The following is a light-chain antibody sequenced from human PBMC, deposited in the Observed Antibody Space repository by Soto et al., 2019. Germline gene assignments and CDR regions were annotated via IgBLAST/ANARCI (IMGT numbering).Light chain of an antibody. V-gene: IGKV3-20*01. CDR1: QSVSSSY. J-gene: IGKJ1*01. CDR2: GTS. CDR3: HQYGSSSWT. Sequence: EIVLTQSPGTLSLSPGERATLSCRASQSVSSSYFAWYQQRCGQAPRLLIYGTSSRATGIPDRFSGRGSGTEFILTISRLEPEDDAVYYCHQYGSSSWTFGQGTKVEIK.